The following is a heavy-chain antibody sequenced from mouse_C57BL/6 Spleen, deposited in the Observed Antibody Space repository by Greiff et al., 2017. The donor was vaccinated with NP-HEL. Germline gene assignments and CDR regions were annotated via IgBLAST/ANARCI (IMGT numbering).Heavy chain of an antibody. V-gene: IGHV1-82*01. CDR2: IYPGDGDT. Sequence: VKLQESGPELVKPGASVKISCKASGYAFSSSWMNWVKQRPGKGLEWIGRIYPGDGDTNYNGKFKGKATLTADKSSSTAYMQLSSLTSEDSAVYFCARKDYYGSSSYYAMDYWGQGTSVTVSS. D-gene: IGHD1-1*01. J-gene: IGHJ4*01. CDR1: GYAFSSSW. CDR3: ARKDYYGSSSYYAMDY.